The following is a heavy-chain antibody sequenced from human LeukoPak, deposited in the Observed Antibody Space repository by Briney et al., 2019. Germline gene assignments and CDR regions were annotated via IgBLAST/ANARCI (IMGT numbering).Heavy chain of an antibody. Sequence: ASVKVSCKASGYTFTGYHMHWVRQAPGQGLEWMGRINPNSGDTNYAQKFQGRVTMTRDTSIGTAYMELSRLRSDDTAVYYCARDYCSSTSCLFDYWGQGTLVTVSS. CDR1: GYTFTGYH. CDR2: INPNSGDT. D-gene: IGHD2-2*01. CDR3: ARDYCSSTSCLFDY. V-gene: IGHV1-2*06. J-gene: IGHJ4*02.